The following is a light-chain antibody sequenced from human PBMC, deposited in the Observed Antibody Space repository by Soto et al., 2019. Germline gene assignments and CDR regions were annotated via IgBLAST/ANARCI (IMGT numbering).Light chain of an antibody. J-gene: IGKJ1*01. Sequence: EIVMTQSPATLSVSPGETATLSCRASQSVSSNLAWYQQKPGQAPRLLIYGASTRATGIPVRFSGRGSVTDFTLTIISLQSEDYAVYYCQQYNNWWTFGHGTKVEI. CDR3: QQYNNWWT. V-gene: IGKV3-15*01. CDR1: QSVSSN. CDR2: GAS.